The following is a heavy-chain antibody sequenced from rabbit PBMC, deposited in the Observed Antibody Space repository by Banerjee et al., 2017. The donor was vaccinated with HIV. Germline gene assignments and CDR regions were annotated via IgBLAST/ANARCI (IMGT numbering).Heavy chain of an antibody. Sequence: QSLEESGGGLVQPGASLTLTCKASGFSLISGHDMCWVRQAPGKGLEWVACIFGGSSGSTYYASWAKGRFTISKPSSTTVTLQMTSLTAADTATYFCARDVGDSNDARASLNLWGQGTLVTVS. CDR2: IFGGSSGST. V-gene: IGHV1S40*01. D-gene: IGHD2-1*01. CDR3: ARDVGDSNDARASLNL. J-gene: IGHJ4*01. CDR1: GFSLISGHD.